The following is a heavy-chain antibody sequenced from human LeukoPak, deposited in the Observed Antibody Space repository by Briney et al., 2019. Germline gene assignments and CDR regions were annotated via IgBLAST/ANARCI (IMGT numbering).Heavy chain of an antibody. CDR2: ISSSSSYI. J-gene: IGHJ4*02. V-gene: IGHV3-21*04. CDR3: ARAASGHSGSYVAYY. D-gene: IGHD3-16*01. CDR1: GFTFSSYS. Sequence: GSLRLSCAASGFTFSSYSMNWVRQAPGKGLEWVSSISSSSSYIYYADSVKGRFTISRDNAKNSLYLQMNSLRAEDTAVYYCARAASGHSGSYVAYYWGQGTLVTVSS.